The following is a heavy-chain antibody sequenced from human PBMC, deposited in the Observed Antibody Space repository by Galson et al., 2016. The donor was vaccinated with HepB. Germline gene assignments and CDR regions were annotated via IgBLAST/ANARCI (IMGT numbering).Heavy chain of an antibody. V-gene: IGHV6-1*01. CDR3: ARAVMLGRGMDV. D-gene: IGHD3-10*01. Sequence: CAISGDSVYNNGAAWVWIRQSPSRGLEWLGRTFYRSTWENHYAGSVKDRITISPDTSRNQFSLHLNSVTPEDTAVYYCARAVMLGRGMDVWGQGTTVTVSS. CDR1: GDSVYNNGAA. CDR2: TFYRSTWEN. J-gene: IGHJ6*02.